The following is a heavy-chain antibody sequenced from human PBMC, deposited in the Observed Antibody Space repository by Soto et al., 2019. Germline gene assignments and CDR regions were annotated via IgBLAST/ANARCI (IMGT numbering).Heavy chain of an antibody. CDR3: ARHRNWKVDY. V-gene: IGHV4-39*01. J-gene: IGHJ4*02. Sequence: SETLSLTCTVSGGSIRSSTYQWGWIRQPPGKELEWIGSTFYSGTTYYNPSLKSRVIISADTSKNQFSLKLTSVSATDTAVFYCARHRNWKVDYWGQGTPVTVSS. CDR1: GGSIRSSTYQ. CDR2: TFYSGTT. D-gene: IGHD1-1*01.